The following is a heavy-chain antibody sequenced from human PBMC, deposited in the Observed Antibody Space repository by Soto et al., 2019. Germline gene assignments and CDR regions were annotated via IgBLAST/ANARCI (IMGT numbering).Heavy chain of an antibody. CDR2: IKPDGSEK. V-gene: IGHV3-7*04. CDR1: GFTFSSSW. J-gene: IGHJ6*02. Sequence: PGGSLRLSCAGSGFTFSSSWMSWVRQTPGKGLEWVASIKPDGSEKYYVDSVMGRFTIFRDNAKNSLYLQMNSLRAEDTAIYYCARDEVWGQGTTVTVSS. CDR3: ARDEV.